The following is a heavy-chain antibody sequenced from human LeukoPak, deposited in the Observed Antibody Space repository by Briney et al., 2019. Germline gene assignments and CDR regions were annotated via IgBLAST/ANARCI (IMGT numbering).Heavy chain of an antibody. D-gene: IGHD2-2*01. CDR3: ARDRYCSSTSCYEYYYFDY. V-gene: IGHV1-18*01. CDR1: GYTFTSYG. CDR2: ISAYNGNT. J-gene: IGHJ4*02. Sequence: ASVEVSCKASGYTFTSYGISWVRQAPGQGLEWMGWISAYNGNTNYAQKLQGRVTMTTDTSTSTAYMELRSLRSDDTAVYYCARDRYCSSTSCYEYYYFDYWGQGTLVTVSS.